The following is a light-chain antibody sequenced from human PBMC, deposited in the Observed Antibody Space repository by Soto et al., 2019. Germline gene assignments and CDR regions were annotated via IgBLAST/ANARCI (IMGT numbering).Light chain of an antibody. CDR2: GAS. V-gene: IGKV3-20*01. CDR1: QTFSNSF. CDR3: QQCGSSST. J-gene: IGKJ5*01. Sequence: EIVLTQSPGTLSWSPGERATLSCRASQTFSNSFLSWFQPIPGQAPRLLIYGASMRATGIPDRFSGSGSGTDFTLTISRLEPEDFAVYYCQQCGSSSTFGQGTRLEIK.